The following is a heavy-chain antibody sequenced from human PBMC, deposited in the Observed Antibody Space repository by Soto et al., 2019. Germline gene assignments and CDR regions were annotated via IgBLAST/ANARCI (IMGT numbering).Heavy chain of an antibody. J-gene: IGHJ3*02. CDR2: IRPIGGST. CDR1: GYSFTSCY. V-gene: IGHV1-46*01. CDR3: AREMPSQHAFDI. Sequence: GASVKVSCKASGYSFTSCYMHWVRQAPGQGLEWMGIIRPIGGSTSYAQKSQGRLTMTSDTSTSTVYMELSSLRSEDTAQYYCAREMPSQHAFDIWGPGTMVTVSS. D-gene: IGHD2-2*01.